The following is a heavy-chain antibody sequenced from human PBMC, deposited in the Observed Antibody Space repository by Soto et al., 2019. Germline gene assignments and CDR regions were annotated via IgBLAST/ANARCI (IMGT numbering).Heavy chain of an antibody. CDR2: IWSDGSKE. CDR1: GFHFSRHG. CDR3: ARAGMAWSIDY. Sequence: GGSLRLSCAASGFHFSRHGVHWVRQAPGRGLEWVAVIWSDGSKEYYADSVKGRFTISRDNARNSLYLHMSSLRVEDTAVYYCARAGMAWSIDYWGQGTPVTVSS. D-gene: IGHD2-8*02. J-gene: IGHJ4*02. V-gene: IGHV3-33*01.